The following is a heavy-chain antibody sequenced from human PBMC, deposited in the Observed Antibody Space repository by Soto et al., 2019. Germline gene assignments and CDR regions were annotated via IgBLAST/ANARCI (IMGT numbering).Heavy chain of an antibody. CDR1: GGTCSSYA. Sequence: QVQLVQSGAEVKKPGSSVKVSCKASGGTCSSYAISWVRQAPGQGLEWMGGIIPICGTANYAQKFQGRVTITADESTSTAYMELSSLRSEDTAVYYCAARGYSYGTPSYYFDYWGQGTLVTVSS. CDR2: IIPICGTA. CDR3: AARGYSYGTPSYYFDY. J-gene: IGHJ4*02. V-gene: IGHV1-69*12. D-gene: IGHD5-18*01.